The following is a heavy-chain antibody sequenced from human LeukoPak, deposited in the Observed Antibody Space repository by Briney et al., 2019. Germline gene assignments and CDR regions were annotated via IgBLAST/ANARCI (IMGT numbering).Heavy chain of an antibody. CDR1: GFTVSSNY. V-gene: IGHV3-66*02. D-gene: IGHD3-22*01. CDR3: ARAGFDQYYYDSSGYYDY. CDR2: IYSGGST. Sequence: GGSLRPSCAASGFTVSSNYMSWVRQAPGKGLEWVSVIYSGGSTYYADSVKGRFTISRDNSKNTLYLQMNSLRAEDTAVYYCARAGFDQYYYDSSGYYDYWGQGTLVTVSS. J-gene: IGHJ4*02.